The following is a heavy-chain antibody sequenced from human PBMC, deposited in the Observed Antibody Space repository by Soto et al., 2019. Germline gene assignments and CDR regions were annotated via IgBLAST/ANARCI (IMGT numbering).Heavy chain of an antibody. CDR1: GYTFTDYF. Sequence: ASVKVSCKASGYTFTDYFIHWVRQAPGQGFEWVGWINPNSRGTNYAPKFQGRVTMTRDTSNSTAYMERRGLRSDETPVYYFATITLKAGNWLDPCGKGSLFTVSS. CDR3: ATITLKAGNWLDP. CDR2: INPNSRGT. J-gene: IGHJ5*02. V-gene: IGHV1-2*02.